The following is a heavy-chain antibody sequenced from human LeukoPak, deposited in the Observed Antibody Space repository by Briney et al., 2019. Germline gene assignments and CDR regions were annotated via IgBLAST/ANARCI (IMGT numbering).Heavy chain of an antibody. D-gene: IGHD6-13*01. Sequence: TGGSLRLSCAGSGFTFSNYWMHWVRHTPGQRLEWVSSSSNIGSNTHYADSVRGRFTISRDNGNNILSLHMSGLRVDDAAVYFCARGRATAVPHYYDYFMDVWDTGTPVTVSS. V-gene: IGHV3-74*01. J-gene: IGHJ6*03. CDR1: GFTFSNYW. CDR3: ARGRATAVPHYYDYFMDV. CDR2: SSNIGSNT.